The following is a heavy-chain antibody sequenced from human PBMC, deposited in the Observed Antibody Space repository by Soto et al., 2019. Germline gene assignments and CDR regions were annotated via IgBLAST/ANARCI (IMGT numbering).Heavy chain of an antibody. V-gene: IGHV4-34*01. J-gene: IGHJ6*02. D-gene: IGHD6-19*01. Sequence: PSEILSLTCAVYGGSFSGYYWTWIRQPPGKGLEWIGEINHSGTTNYNPSLKSRVTMSVDTSKSQFSLKLSSVTAADTAVYYCAKGTVAGLKKGYYYGMDVWGQGTTVTVSS. CDR1: GGSFSGYY. CDR3: AKGTVAGLKKGYYYGMDV. CDR2: INHSGTT.